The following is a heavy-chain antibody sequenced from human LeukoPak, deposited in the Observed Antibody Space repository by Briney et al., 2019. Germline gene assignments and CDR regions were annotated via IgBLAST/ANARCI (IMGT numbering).Heavy chain of an antibody. CDR1: GFTFSTYG. CDR2: IWYDGSNK. Sequence: GGSLRLSCAASGFTFSTYGMHWVRQAPGKGLEWVAVIWYDGSNKYYADSVKGRFTISRDNSKNTLDLQMNSLRAEDTAVYYCARGRMALFDCWGQGTLVTVSS. J-gene: IGHJ4*02. D-gene: IGHD2-8*01. V-gene: IGHV3-33*01. CDR3: ARGRMALFDC.